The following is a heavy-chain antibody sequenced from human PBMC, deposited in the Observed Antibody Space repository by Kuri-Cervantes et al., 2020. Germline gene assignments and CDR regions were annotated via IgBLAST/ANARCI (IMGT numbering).Heavy chain of an antibody. J-gene: IGHJ6*03. D-gene: IGHD6-6*01. V-gene: IGHV7-4-1*01. Sequence: ASVKVSCKASGYTFTGYAFSWVRQAPGQGLEWMGWINTNTGNPTYAQGFTGRFVFSLDTSVSTAYLQICSLKAEDTAVYYCARADSSSYYYYMDVWGKGTTVTVSS. CDR1: GYTFTGYA. CDR3: ARADSSSYYYYMDV. CDR2: INTNTGNP.